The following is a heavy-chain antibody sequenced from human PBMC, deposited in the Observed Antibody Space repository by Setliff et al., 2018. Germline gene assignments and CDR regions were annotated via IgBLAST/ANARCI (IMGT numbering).Heavy chain of an antibody. CDR1: GLSYINDW. V-gene: IGHV3-7*01. D-gene: IGHD1-26*01. CDR3: VRIGYNGWNFDY. CDR2: INPHGSEK. Sequence: GGSLRLSCTASGLSYINDWVSWVRQAPGKGLEWLASINPHGSEKYYADPVKGRFTISRDNAKNSLSLQMNNLRTEATAVYYCVRIGYNGWNFDYWGQGTLVTVSS. J-gene: IGHJ4*02.